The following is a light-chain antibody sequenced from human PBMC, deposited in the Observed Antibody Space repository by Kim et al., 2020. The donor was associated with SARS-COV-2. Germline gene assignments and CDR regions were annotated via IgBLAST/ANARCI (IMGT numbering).Light chain of an antibody. J-gene: IGLJ2*01. CDR2: GKN. V-gene: IGLV3-19*01. CDR3: NSRDSSGNRVV. Sequence: SSELTQDPAVSVALGQTVRITCQGDSLRSYYASWYQQKPGQAPVLVIYGKNNRPSGIPDRSSGSSSGNTASLTITGAQAEDEADYYCNSRDSSGNRVVFG. CDR1: SLRSYY.